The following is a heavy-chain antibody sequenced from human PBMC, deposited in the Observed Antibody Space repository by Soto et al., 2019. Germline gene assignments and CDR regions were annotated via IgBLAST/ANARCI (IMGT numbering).Heavy chain of an antibody. D-gene: IGHD2-2*01. CDR3: VRSTVSDALDI. CDR2: MNPSDGST. Sequence: QVRLVQSGAEVKKPGASVKVSCKASGYTFTSYYLHWVRQAPGQGLVWMGIMNPSDGSTSYTQKFKGRVTMTRDTSTSTVYMEMRSLRSEDTAVYYCVRSTVSDALDIWGQGTMVTVSS. J-gene: IGHJ3*02. V-gene: IGHV1-46*01. CDR1: GYTFTSYY.